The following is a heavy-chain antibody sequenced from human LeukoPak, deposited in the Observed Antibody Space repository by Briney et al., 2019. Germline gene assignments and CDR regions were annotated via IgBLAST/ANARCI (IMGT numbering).Heavy chain of an antibody. V-gene: IGHV1-2*02. Sequence: ASVKVSCTASGYPFSGSYFHWVRQAPGQGLEWMGWISFKSGDTNYAQKFQGRVTMTRDTSITTAYLELSRLTSDDTAIYYCARDYFDVAFDPWGQRTLVTVSA. CDR2: ISFKSGDT. D-gene: IGHD2/OR15-2a*01. CDR1: GYPFSGSY. J-gene: IGHJ5*02. CDR3: ARDYFDVAFDP.